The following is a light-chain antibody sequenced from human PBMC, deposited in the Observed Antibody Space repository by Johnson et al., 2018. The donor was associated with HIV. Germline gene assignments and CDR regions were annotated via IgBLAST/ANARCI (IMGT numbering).Light chain of an antibody. CDR2: DNN. J-gene: IGLJ1*01. Sequence: QSVLTQPPSVSAAPGQKVTISCSGSSSNIGNNYVSWYQQVPGTAPKVLIYDNNKRPSGIPDRFSGSKSGSSATLGITGLQTGDEADYYCGTWDSSLSAHYIFGTGTKVTVL. V-gene: IGLV1-51*01. CDR1: SSNIGNNY. CDR3: GTWDSSLSAHYI.